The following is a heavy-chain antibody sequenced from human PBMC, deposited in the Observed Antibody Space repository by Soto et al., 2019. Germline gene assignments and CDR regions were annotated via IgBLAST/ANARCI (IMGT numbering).Heavy chain of an antibody. CDR3: ARGGGSPYHDHEFDY. J-gene: IGHJ4*02. CDR1: GGSISSGGYS. Sequence: SDTLSLTCGVLGGSISSGGYSWNWIRQPPGKGREWSGDIYQRGTTYYNASLKSRVTMSVDTSKNQFSLKLTSVTTADTAVYYCARGGGSPYHDHEFDYWGQGILVTVSS. CDR2: IYQRGTT. V-gene: IGHV4-30-2*01. D-gene: IGHD2-2*01.